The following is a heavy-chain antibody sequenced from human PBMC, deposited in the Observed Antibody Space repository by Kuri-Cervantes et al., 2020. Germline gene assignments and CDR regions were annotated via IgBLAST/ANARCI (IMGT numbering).Heavy chain of an antibody. CDR3: ARDSRGRYCSSTSCYQWYFDL. J-gene: IGHJ2*01. V-gene: IGHV3-23*01. Sequence: GGSLRLSCAASGFTFSSYAMSWVRQAPGKGLEWVSAISGSGGSTYYADSVKGRFTISRDNSKNTLYLQMNSLRAEDTAVYYCARDSRGRYCSSTSCYQWYFDLWGRGTLVTVSS. CDR1: GFTFSSYA. D-gene: IGHD2-2*01. CDR2: ISGSGGST.